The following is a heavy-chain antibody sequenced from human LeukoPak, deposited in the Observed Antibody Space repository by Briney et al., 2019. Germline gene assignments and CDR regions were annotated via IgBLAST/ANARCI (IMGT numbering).Heavy chain of an antibody. Sequence: PGGSLRLSCAASGFTFSTYAMTWVRQTPGKGLEWVSTISGSGGATYYAASVKGRFTVSRDNSKNNLFLQMNSLRADDTAVYYCVKWIAAAGSFDYWGQGTLVTVSS. CDR3: VKWIAAAGSFDY. J-gene: IGHJ4*02. CDR1: GFTFSTYA. D-gene: IGHD6-13*01. V-gene: IGHV3-23*01. CDR2: ISGSGGAT.